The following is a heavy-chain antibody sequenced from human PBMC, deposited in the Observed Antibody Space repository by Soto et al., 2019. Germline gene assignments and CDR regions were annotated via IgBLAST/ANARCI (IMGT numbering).Heavy chain of an antibody. V-gene: IGHV3-74*01. Sequence: EVQLAESGGGLVQPGGSLRLSCAASGVTFSSHWMHWVRQAPGKGLVWVSRIIGDGNEITYADSVKGRFTISREKAKNTVILQMNSLRAEATAVYYCVRGHVRGNDRHFDYWGQGTLVTVSS. CDR2: IIGDGNEI. J-gene: IGHJ4*02. CDR3: VRGHVRGNDRHFDY. CDR1: GVTFSSHW. D-gene: IGHD3-16*02.